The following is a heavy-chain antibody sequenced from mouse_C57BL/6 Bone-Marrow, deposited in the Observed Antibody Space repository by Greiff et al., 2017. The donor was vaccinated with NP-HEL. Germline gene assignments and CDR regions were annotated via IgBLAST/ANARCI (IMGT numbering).Heavy chain of an antibody. CDR1: GYTFTSYG. V-gene: IGHV1-81*01. CDR2: IYPRSGNN. J-gene: IGHJ2*01. D-gene: IGHD1-1*01. Sequence: QVHVKQSGAELARPGASVKLSCKASGYTFTSYGISWVKQRTGQGLEWIGEIYPRSGNNYYIEKFKGKATLTADKSSSTAYMELRSLTSEDSAVYFCALITTVVATDYWGQGTTLTVSS. CDR3: ALITTVVATDY.